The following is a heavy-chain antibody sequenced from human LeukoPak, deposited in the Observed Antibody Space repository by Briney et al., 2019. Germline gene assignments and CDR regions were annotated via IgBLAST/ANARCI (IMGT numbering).Heavy chain of an antibody. D-gene: IGHD3-22*01. Sequence: SETLSLTCTVSGGSISSYYWSWIRQPPGKGLEWIGEINHSGSTNYNPSLKSRVTISVDTSKNQFSLKLSSVTAADTAVYYCARLYPKSFYYDSSGYRNVWGQGTLVTVSS. CDR1: GGSISSYY. J-gene: IGHJ4*02. V-gene: IGHV4-34*01. CDR2: INHSGST. CDR3: ARLYPKSFYYDSSGYRNV.